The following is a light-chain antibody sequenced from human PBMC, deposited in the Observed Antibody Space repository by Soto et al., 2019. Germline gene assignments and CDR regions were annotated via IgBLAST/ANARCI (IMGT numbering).Light chain of an antibody. CDR2: AAS. CDR1: QSISSY. J-gene: IGKJ1*01. V-gene: IGKV1-39*01. CDR3: QQYYSYPRT. Sequence: DIQMTQSPSSLSASVGDIVTITCGASQSISSYLNWYEQTPGKAPELLIYAASTFQSGVPSRFSGSGSGTDFTLTISCLQSEDFATYYCQQYYSYPRTFGQGTKVDIK.